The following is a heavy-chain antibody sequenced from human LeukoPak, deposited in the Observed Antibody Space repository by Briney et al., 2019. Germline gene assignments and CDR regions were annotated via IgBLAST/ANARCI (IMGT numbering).Heavy chain of an antibody. Sequence: LRLSCAASGFTFSSHWMHWVRQPPGKGLEWIGYIYHSGSTYYNPSLKSRVTISVGRSKNQFSLKLSSVTAADTAVYYCARGTLLWFGESIDAFDIWGQGTMVTVSS. CDR3: ARGTLLWFGESIDAFDI. CDR2: IYHSGST. CDR1: GFTFSSHW. V-gene: IGHV4-30-2*01. J-gene: IGHJ3*02. D-gene: IGHD3-10*01.